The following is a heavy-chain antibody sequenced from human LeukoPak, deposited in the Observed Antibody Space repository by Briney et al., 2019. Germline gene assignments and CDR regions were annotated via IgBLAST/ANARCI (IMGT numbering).Heavy chain of an antibody. V-gene: IGHV3-30*03. J-gene: IGHJ4*02. CDR2: MSYDGHIT. CDR3: TTILFDYGDYFDY. CDR1: GFTFSSYG. D-gene: IGHD4-17*01. Sequence: PGRSLRLSCAASGFTFSSYGMHWVRQAPGKGLEWVAVMSYDGHITYYADSLKGRFTITRDNFKNTPYLQMNSLKTEDTAVYYCTTILFDYGDYFDYWGQGTLVTVSS.